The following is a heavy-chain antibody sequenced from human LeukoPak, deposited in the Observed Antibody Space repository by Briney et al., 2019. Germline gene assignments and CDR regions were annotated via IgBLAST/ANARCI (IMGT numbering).Heavy chain of an antibody. CDR2: IRYDGSNK. CDR3: ARSARGDYGGAFDI. CDR1: GFTFSTYT. J-gene: IGHJ3*02. V-gene: IGHV3-30*02. D-gene: IGHD4-17*01. Sequence: PGGSLRLSCVASGFTFSTYTMNWVRQAPGKGLEWVAFIRYDGSNKYYADSVRGRFTISRDKSKNTVFLQMNSLRAEDTAVYYCARSARGDYGGAFDIWGQGTKVTVSS.